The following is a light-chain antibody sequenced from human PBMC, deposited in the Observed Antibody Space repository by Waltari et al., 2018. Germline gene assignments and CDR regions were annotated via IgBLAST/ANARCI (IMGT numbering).Light chain of an antibody. CDR1: TVEKHY. J-gene: IGLJ2*01. Sequence: SYELTQPRTLSVTPGHPAIITCYGETVEKHYPSWYQQRPGQSPVLVLYQDNNRPSVIPERFSGSGSGTTATLTISGTQVGDEADYYCQTYDGTTILFGGGTKLTVL. CDR3: QTYDGTTIL. V-gene: IGLV3-1*01. CDR2: QDN.